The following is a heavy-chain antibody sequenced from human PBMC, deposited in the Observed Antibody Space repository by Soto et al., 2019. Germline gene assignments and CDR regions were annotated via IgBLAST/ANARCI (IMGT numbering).Heavy chain of an antibody. V-gene: IGHV1-18*01. CDR2: IGGYKGNT. D-gene: IGHD3-22*01. CDR1: GYTFTNYG. J-gene: IGHJ3*02. CDR3: AREGYYDNDAFDI. Sequence: ASVKVSCKASGYTFTNYGVSWVRQAPGQGLEWMGWIGGYKGNTNYAQKLQGRVTLTTDTSTSTAYMELRSLRSEDTAVYYCAREGYYDNDAFDIWGQGTMVTVSS.